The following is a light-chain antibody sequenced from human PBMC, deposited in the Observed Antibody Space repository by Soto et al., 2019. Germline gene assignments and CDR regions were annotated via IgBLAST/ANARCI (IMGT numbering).Light chain of an antibody. CDR3: QQYVRSPPSWT. Sequence: ETVLTQSPGTLSLSPGERATLSCRASQSVSSSYLAWYQQKPGQAPRHLIYDASSRATGIPDRFSGSGSGTDFTLTISRLEPEDFAVYYCQQYVRSPPSWTCGQGTKVEIK. CDR2: DAS. J-gene: IGKJ1*01. V-gene: IGKV3-20*01. CDR1: QSVSSSY.